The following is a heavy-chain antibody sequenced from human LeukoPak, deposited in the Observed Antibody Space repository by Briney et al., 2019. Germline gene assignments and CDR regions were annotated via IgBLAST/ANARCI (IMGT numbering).Heavy chain of an antibody. CDR3: ARDPGSITDY. J-gene: IGHJ4*02. CDR1: GYTFTSSG. V-gene: IGHV1-18*01. D-gene: IGHD2/OR15-2a*01. CDR2: ISAYTGNT. Sequence: GASVKVSCKASGYTFTSSGISWVRQAPGQGLEWMGWISAYTGNTIYAQRLQGRVTMTTDTSTNTAYMELRSLRSDDTAVYYCARDPGSITDYWGQGTLVTVSS.